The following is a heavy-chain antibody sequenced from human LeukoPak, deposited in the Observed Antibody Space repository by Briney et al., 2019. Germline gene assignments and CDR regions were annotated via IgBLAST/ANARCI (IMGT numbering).Heavy chain of an antibody. CDR3: ARDSGDLLNYYGSGSYPGPIDY. D-gene: IGHD3-10*01. J-gene: IGHJ4*02. V-gene: IGHV3-30*04. CDR1: GFTFRSYT. Sequence: GGSLRLSCAASGFTFRSYTIHWVRQAPGKGLEWVALISYDGSNKYYADSVKGRFTISRDSSKNTLYLQMNTLRAEDTAVYNCARDSGDLLNYYGSGSYPGPIDYWGQGTLVTVSS. CDR2: ISYDGSNK.